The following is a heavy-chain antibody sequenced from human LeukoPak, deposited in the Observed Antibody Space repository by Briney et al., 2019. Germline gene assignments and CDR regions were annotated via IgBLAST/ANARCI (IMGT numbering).Heavy chain of an antibody. J-gene: IGHJ4*02. CDR1: GYTFTGYY. CDR3: ARSHSGSCYDY. D-gene: IGHD2-15*01. V-gene: IGHV1-2*06. Sequence: ASVKVSCKASGYTFTGYYMHWVRQAPGQGLEWMGRINPNSGGTNYAQKFQGRVTMTRDTSASTAYMELSRLRSDDTAVYYCARSHSGSCYDYWGQGTLVTVSS. CDR2: INPNSGGT.